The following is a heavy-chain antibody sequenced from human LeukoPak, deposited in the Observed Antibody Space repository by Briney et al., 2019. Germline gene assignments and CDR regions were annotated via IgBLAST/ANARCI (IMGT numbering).Heavy chain of an antibody. V-gene: IGHV3-30*18. CDR3: AKSRDGTVYYFDY. J-gene: IGHJ4*02. CDR2: ISHDGSNK. Sequence: GGSLRLSCAASGFIFSYYGLHWVRQAPGKGLEWVALISHDGSNKNYADSVKGRFTISRDNSKNTLYLQMNSLRAEDTAVYYCAKSRDGTVYYFDYWGQGTLVTVSS. D-gene: IGHD1-1*01. CDR1: GFIFSYYG.